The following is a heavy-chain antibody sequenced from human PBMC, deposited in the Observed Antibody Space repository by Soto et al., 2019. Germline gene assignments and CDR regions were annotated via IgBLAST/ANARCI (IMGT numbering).Heavy chain of an antibody. V-gene: IGHV3-21*01. CDR1: GFTFSSYS. D-gene: IGHD3-9*01. J-gene: IGHJ4*02. CDR2: ISSSSSYI. Sequence: GGSLRLSCAASGFTFSSYSMNWVRQAPGKGLEWVSSISSSSSYIYYADSVKGRFTISRDNARNSLYLQMNSLIAEDTAVYYCARDLGDILTGYYKSVGPFQGWGQGTLVTVSS. CDR3: ARDLGDILTGYYKSVGPFQG.